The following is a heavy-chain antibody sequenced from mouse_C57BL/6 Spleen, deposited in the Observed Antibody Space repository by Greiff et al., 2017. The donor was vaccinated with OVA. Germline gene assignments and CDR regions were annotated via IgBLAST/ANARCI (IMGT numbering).Heavy chain of an antibody. V-gene: IGHV5-17*01. CDR2: ISSGSSTI. Sequence: EVQRVESGGGLVKPGGSLKLSCAASGFTFSDYGMHWVRQAPEKGLEWVAYISSGSSTIYYADTVKGRFTISRDNAKNTLFLQMTSLRSEDTAMYYCARGDGYYGFIFDYWGQGTTLTVSS. CDR1: GFTFSDYG. J-gene: IGHJ2*01. CDR3: ARGDGYYGFIFDY. D-gene: IGHD2-3*01.